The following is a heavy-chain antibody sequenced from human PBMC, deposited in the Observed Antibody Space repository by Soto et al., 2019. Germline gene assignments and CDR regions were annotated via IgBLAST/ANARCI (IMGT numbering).Heavy chain of an antibody. J-gene: IGHJ4*02. Sequence: EVQLLESGGGLVQPGGSLRLSCAASGFTFSNYAMTWVRQAPGKGLEWVSVITGRGGGTYFVDSVKGRFTISRDTSKSTVYLQMNSLRAEDTAVYYCAKRPLTAAGFDYWGQGPLVTVSS. CDR3: AKRPLTAAGFDY. CDR1: GFTFSNYA. CDR2: ITGRGGGT. D-gene: IGHD6-13*01. V-gene: IGHV3-23*01.